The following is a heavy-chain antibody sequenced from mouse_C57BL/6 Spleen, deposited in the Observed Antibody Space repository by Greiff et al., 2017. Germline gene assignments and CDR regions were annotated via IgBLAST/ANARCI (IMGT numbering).Heavy chain of an antibody. CDR2: IYPGSGNT. CDR1: GYSFTSYY. J-gene: IGHJ4*01. V-gene: IGHV1-66*01. Sequence: VQLQQSGPELVKPGASVKISCKASGYSFTSYYIHWVKQRPGQGLEWIGWIYPGSGNTKYNEKFKGKATLTADTSSSTAYMQLSSLTSEDSAVYYCARGSNSAMDYWGQGTSVTVSS. D-gene: IGHD5-1*01. CDR3: ARGSNSAMDY.